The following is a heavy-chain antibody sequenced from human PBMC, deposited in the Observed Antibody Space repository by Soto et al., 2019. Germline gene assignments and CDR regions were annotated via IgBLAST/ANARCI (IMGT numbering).Heavy chain of an antibody. D-gene: IGHD3-3*01. V-gene: IGHV1-2*04. Sequence: ASVKVSCKASGYTFTGYYMHWVRQAPGQGLEWMGWINPNSGGTNYAQKFQGWVTMTRDTSISTAYMELSRLRSDDTAVYYCARDSRLRFLEWLPPNDAFDIWGQGTMVTVS. CDR3: ARDSRLRFLEWLPPNDAFDI. J-gene: IGHJ3*02. CDR2: INPNSGGT. CDR1: GYTFTGYY.